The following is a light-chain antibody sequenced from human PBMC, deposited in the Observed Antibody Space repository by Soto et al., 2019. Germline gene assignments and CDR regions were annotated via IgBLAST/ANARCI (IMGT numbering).Light chain of an antibody. J-gene: IGKJ1*01. CDR3: QQYNNYWT. CDR2: KAS. Sequence: IQLTQSPSTLSASVGDRVTITCRANQTVNTWLAWFQQKPGKAPGLLIYKASTLESGVPLRFSGSGSDTEFTLTIKSLQPDDSATYFCQQYNNYWTFGQGTKAEIK. V-gene: IGKV1-5*03. CDR1: QTVNTW.